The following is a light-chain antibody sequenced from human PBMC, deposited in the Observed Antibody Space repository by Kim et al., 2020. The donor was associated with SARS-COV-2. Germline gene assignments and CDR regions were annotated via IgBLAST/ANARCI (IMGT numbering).Light chain of an antibody. Sequence: GRRVTISCSGTSSNIGSNYVYWYQQLPGPAPKLLIYSNNQRPSGVPDRFSGSKSGTSASLAISGLRSEDEADYYCAAWDDSLSGWVFGGGTKVTVL. CDR3: AAWDDSLSGWV. CDR2: SNN. V-gene: IGLV1-47*02. J-gene: IGLJ3*02. CDR1: SSNIGSNY.